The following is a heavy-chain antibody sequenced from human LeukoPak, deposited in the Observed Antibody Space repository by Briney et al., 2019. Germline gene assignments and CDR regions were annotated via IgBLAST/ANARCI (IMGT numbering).Heavy chain of an antibody. J-gene: IGHJ4*02. CDR2: ISSDGGST. Sequence: PGGSLRLSCSASGFTFSRYAMHCVRQAPGKGLEFVSAISSDGGSTYYADSVKGRFTISRDNSKNTLNLHMSSLRAEDTALYYCVKSSGKLWGYFDYWGQGTLVTVSS. CDR3: VKSSGKLWGYFDY. CDR1: GFTFSRYA. D-gene: IGHD3-16*01. V-gene: IGHV3-64D*08.